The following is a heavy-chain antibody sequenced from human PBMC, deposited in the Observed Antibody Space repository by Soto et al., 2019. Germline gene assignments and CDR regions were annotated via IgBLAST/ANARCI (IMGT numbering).Heavy chain of an antibody. D-gene: IGHD3-16*01. J-gene: IGHJ4*01. CDR2: IYYSGST. V-gene: IGHV4-59*01. CDR1: GGSISSYY. Sequence: SETLSLTCTVSGGSISSYYWSWIRQPPGKGLEWIGYIYYSGSTNYNPSLKSRVTISVDTSKNQFSLKLSSVTAADTAVYYCARGDYVWGSFPLFDYWGHGTLVTVSS. CDR3: ARGDYVWGSFPLFDY.